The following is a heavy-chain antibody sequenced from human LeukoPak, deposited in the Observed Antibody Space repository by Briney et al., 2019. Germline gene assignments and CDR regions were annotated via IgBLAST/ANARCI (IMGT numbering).Heavy chain of an antibody. V-gene: IGHV3-23*01. CDR2: ISSSGEAI. D-gene: IGHD1-14*01. Sequence: GGSLRLSCAASGFTLNNYAMNWVRQAPGKGLEWVSLISSSGEAIYYADSVQGRFTISRDNSRNTLYLHIDSLRVEDTATYYCARGTTDLDYWGQGTRVIVSS. CDR1: GFTLNNYA. J-gene: IGHJ4*02. CDR3: ARGTTDLDY.